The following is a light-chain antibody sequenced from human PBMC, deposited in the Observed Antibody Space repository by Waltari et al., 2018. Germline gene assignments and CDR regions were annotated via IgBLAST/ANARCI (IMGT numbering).Light chain of an antibody. CDR1: QSLLHRNGKNY. CDR3: MHALETRNT. J-gene: IGKJ3*01. Sequence: DIVMTQSPLSLSVTPGEPASLSCRSNQSLLHRNGKNYLDWYLQKPGQSPQLLSYLGATRAAGVPDRFSGSGSGTDFTLKISRVEAEDVGFYYCMHALETRNTFGPGTKVDIK. CDR2: LGA. V-gene: IGKV2-28*01.